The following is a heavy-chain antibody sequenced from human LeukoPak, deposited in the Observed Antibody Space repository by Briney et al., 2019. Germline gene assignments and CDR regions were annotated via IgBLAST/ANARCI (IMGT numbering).Heavy chain of an antibody. CDR2: ISSSGSTI. V-gene: IGHV3-48*03. Sequence: PGGSLRLSCAASGFTFSSYEMNWVRQAPGKGLEWVSYISSSGSTIYYADSVKGRFTISRDNAKNSLYLQMNSLRAEDTAVYYCAKGVVVVPAAPFDPWGQGTLVTVSS. J-gene: IGHJ5*02. CDR1: GFTFSSYE. CDR3: AKGVVVVPAAPFDP. D-gene: IGHD2-2*01.